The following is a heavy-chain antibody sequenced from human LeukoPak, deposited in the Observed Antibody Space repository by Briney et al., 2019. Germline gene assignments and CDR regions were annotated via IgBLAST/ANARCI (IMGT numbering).Heavy chain of an antibody. CDR2: IYYSGST. D-gene: IGHD5-24*01. J-gene: IGHJ4*02. CDR3: ARHMVNGYSYVYFDY. Sequence: SETLPLTCTVSNGSISGYYWSWIRQAPGKGLEWIGYIYYSGSTNYNPSLKSRVTVSVDTSKNQFSLKLSSVTATDTAVYYCARHMVNGYSYVYFDYWGQGTLVTVSS. CDR1: NGSISGYY. V-gene: IGHV4-59*08.